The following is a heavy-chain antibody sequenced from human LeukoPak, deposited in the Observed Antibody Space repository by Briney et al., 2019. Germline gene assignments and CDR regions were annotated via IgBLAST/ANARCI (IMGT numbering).Heavy chain of an antibody. CDR1: GYSFTSYW. CDR2: IYPGDSDT. J-gene: IGHJ4*02. D-gene: IGHD6-13*01. V-gene: IGHV5-51*01. Sequence: GESLKISCKGSGYSFTSYWIGWVRQMPGKDLEWMGIIYPGDSDTRYSPSFQGQVTISADKSISTAYLQWSSLKASDTATYYCARRGGKAAAGSDFDYWGQGTLVTVSS. CDR3: ARRGGKAAAGSDFDY.